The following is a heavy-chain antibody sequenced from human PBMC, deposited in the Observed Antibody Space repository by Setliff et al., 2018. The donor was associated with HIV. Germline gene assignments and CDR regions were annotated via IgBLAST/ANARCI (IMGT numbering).Heavy chain of an antibody. D-gene: IGHD3-22*01. CDR1: GYSFTSSW. V-gene: IGHV5-51*01. J-gene: IGHJ3*02. CDR3: ARRRNDYYDSSGYHYGDAFDI. Sequence: PGEYLKISCKGSGYSFTSSWIGWVRQMPGKGLEWMGIIYPGDSDTRYSPSFQGQVTISADKSISTAYLQWSSLKASDTAMYYCARRRNDYYDSSGYHYGDAFDIWGQGTMVTVS. CDR2: IYPGDSDT.